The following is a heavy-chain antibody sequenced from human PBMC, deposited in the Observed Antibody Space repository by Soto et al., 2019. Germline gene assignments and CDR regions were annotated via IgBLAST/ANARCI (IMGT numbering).Heavy chain of an antibody. CDR1: GYTFTSYY. V-gene: IGHV1-46*01. D-gene: IGHD6-19*01. CDR2: INPSGGST. J-gene: IGHJ4*02. CDR3: AREGVAGTLYYFDY. Sequence: GASVKVSCKASGYTFTSYYMHWVRQAPGQGLEWMGIINPSGGSTSYAQKFQGRVTMTRDTSTSTVYMELRSLRSDDTAAYYCAREGVAGTLYYFDYWGQGTLVTVSS.